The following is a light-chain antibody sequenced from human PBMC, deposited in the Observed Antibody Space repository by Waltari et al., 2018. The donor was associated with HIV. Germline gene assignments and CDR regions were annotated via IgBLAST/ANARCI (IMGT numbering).Light chain of an antibody. CDR3: CAYAAAHISYV. Sequence: QSALTQPPSVSGSPGQSVTISSTGTRSDVGDSNYVSWYQQHPGKAPKLIIFDVSQPPSGVPDRFSGSKSGSTASLTISGLQTEDEADYFCCAYAAAHISYVFGSGTKVAVL. J-gene: IGLJ1*01. CDR1: RSDVGDSNY. V-gene: IGLV2-11*01. CDR2: DVS.